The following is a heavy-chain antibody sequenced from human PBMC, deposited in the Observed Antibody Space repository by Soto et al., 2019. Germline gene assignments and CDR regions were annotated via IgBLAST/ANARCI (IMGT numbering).Heavy chain of an antibody. CDR1: GDSISSGGYY. D-gene: IGHD1-26*01. CDR3: ARGRGPAGSY. V-gene: IGHV4-30-4*01. Sequence: QVQLQESGPGLVKPSQTLSLTCTVSGDSISSGGYYWSWIRQPPGKGLEWIGYVYYRGSTNYNPSHKSRVTISVDTSKNQFSLNLSSVTAADTAVYFCARGRGPAGSYWGQGTLVTVSS. J-gene: IGHJ4*02. CDR2: VYYRGST.